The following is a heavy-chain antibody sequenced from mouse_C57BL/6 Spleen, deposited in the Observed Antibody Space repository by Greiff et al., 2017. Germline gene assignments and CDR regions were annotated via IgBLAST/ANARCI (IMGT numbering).Heavy chain of an antibody. CDR1: GFTFSDYY. V-gene: IGHV5-16*01. D-gene: IGHD2-2*01. Sequence: EVKLVESEGGLVQPGRSMKLSCTASGFTFSDYYMAWVRQVPEKGLEWVANINYDGSSTYYLDSLKSRFIISRDNAKNILYLQMSSLKSEDTATYYCARLWLRRGFDYWGQGTTLTVSS. J-gene: IGHJ2*01. CDR2: INYDGSST. CDR3: ARLWLRRGFDY.